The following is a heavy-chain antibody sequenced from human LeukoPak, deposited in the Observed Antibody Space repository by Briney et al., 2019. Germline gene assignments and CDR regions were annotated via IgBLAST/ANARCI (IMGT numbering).Heavy chain of an antibody. CDR1: GFIFSNYW. CDR3: ASSLVGALDPNYMDV. CDR2: ITSDVSTT. D-gene: IGHD3-9*01. Sequence: GGSLRLSCAASGFIFSNYWMHWVRQAPGEGLVWVSRITSDVSTTTYVDSVKGRFTISRDNAKNTLYLQMNSLRADDTAVYYCASSLVGALDPNYMDVWGKGTTVTVSS. V-gene: IGHV3-74*03. J-gene: IGHJ6*03.